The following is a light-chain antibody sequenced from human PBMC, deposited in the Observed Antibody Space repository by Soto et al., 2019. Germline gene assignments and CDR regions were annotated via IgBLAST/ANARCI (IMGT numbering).Light chain of an antibody. J-gene: IGLJ1*01. CDR2: DVS. V-gene: IGLV2-14*03. CDR3: SSYTSSSLHV. CDR1: SSNVGGYNY. Sequence: QSVLTQPASMSGFPGQSITISCTGTSSNVGGYNYVSWYQQHPGKAPKLMIYDVSNRPSGVSNRFSGSKSGNTASLTISGLQAEDEADYYCSSYTSSSLHVFGTGTKVTVL.